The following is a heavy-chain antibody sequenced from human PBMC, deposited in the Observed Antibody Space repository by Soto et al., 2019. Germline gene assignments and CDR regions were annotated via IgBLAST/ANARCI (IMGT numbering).Heavy chain of an antibody. V-gene: IGHV5-51*01. CDR2: TYTGDSDT. Sequence: HGESLKIACKGSVYSFTSYCIGWVRQMPGKGLEWMGITYTGDSDTRYSPSSQGQVTISADKSISTAYLQWSSLKASDTAMYYWARPRDYSDSRSPFDIWGQGTMVTVSS. CDR3: ARPRDYSDSRSPFDI. CDR1: VYSFTSYC. J-gene: IGHJ3*02. D-gene: IGHD3-22*01.